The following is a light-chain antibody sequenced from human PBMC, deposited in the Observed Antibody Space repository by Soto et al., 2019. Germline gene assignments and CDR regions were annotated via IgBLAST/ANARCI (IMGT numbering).Light chain of an antibody. J-gene: IGLJ2*01. V-gene: IGLV3-1*01. Sequence: ELPQPPSVSVSPGQTASITCSGDKLGDKYACWYQQKPGQSPVLVIYQDSKRPSGIPERFSGSNSGNTATLTISGTQAMDEADYYCQAWDSSTVVFGGGTKVTVL. CDR2: QDS. CDR3: QAWDSSTVV. CDR1: KLGDKY.